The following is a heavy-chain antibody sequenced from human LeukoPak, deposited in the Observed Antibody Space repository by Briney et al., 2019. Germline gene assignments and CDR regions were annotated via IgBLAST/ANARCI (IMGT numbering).Heavy chain of an antibody. CDR1: GFSLSTSGVG. CDR2: IFWDDDK. J-gene: IGHJ5*02. D-gene: IGHD2-15*01. Sequence: SAPTLVKPTQTLTLTCAFSGFSLSTSGVGVGWIRQPPGKALEWLALIFWDDDKRYSPSLKSRLTITKDTSKNQVVLTMTNMDPVDTATYYCARLPWVAGPWGQGTLVTVSS. CDR3: ARLPWVAGP. V-gene: IGHV2-5*02.